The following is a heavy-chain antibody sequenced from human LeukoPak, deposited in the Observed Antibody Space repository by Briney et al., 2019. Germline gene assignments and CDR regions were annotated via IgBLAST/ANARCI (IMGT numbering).Heavy chain of an antibody. CDR1: GFTFSSYA. Sequence: GSLRLSCAASGFTFSSYAMSWIRQPPGKGLEWIGEINHSGSTNYNPSLKSRVTISVDTSKNQFSLKLSSVTAADTAVYYCARGPGIAAAGTYGDYWGQGTLVTVSS. J-gene: IGHJ4*02. CDR3: ARGPGIAAAGTYGDY. V-gene: IGHV4-34*01. D-gene: IGHD6-13*01. CDR2: INHSGST.